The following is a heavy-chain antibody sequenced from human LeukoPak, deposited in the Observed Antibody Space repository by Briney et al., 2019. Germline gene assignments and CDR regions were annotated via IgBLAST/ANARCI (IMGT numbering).Heavy chain of an antibody. Sequence: GASVKVSCKASGYTFTGNYMHWVRQAPGQGLEGMGWINPNSGGTNYAQKFKGRVTMTRDTSISTAYMELSRLRSDDTAVYYCALNYDFWSGYYKPWGQGTLVTVSS. CDR3: ALNYDFWSGYYKP. CDR2: INPNSGGT. D-gene: IGHD3-3*01. CDR1: GYTFTGNY. V-gene: IGHV1-2*02. J-gene: IGHJ5*02.